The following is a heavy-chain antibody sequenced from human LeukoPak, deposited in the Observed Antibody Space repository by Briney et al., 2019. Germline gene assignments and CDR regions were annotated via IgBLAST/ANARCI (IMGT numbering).Heavy chain of an antibody. CDR3: ARGITSGWSPPPRYYFDY. D-gene: IGHD6-19*01. CDR1: GFTFDDYA. CDR2: ISWNSGSI. Sequence: PGRSLRLSCAASGFTFDDYAMHWVRQAPGKGLEWVSGISWNSGSIGYADSVKGRFTISRDNAKNSLYLQMNSLRAEDTALYYCARGITSGWSPPPRYYFDYWGQGTLVTVSS. J-gene: IGHJ4*02. V-gene: IGHV3-9*01.